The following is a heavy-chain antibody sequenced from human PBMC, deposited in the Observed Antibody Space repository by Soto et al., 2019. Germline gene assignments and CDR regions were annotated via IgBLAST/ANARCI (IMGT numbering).Heavy chain of an antibody. CDR2: ISGSGGST. J-gene: IGHJ4*02. D-gene: IGHD3-10*01. CDR1: GFTFSSYA. CDR3: AKGSITMIRGVIDY. V-gene: IGHV3-23*01. Sequence: EVQLLESGGGVVQPGGSLSLSCAASGFTFSSYAMSWVRQAPGKGLEWVSGISGSGGSTYYADSVKGRFTISKDNSKNTLYLHLNSLRAEDTAVYYCAKGSITMIRGVIDYGGQGTLVTVSS.